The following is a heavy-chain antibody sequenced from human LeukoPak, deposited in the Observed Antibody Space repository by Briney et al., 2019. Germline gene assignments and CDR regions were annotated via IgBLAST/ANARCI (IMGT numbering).Heavy chain of an antibody. J-gene: IGHJ4*02. CDR2: VRPDGTEK. CDR3: ATSRAPNHD. Sequence: PGGSLRLSCAASGFTFSTYLMSWVRQAPGKGLEWVASVRPDGTEKTYVDSVKGRFTISRDNAKNSLYLQMNSLRAEDTAVYYCATSRAPNHDWGQGTLVTVSS. CDR1: GFTFSTYL. V-gene: IGHV3-7*03.